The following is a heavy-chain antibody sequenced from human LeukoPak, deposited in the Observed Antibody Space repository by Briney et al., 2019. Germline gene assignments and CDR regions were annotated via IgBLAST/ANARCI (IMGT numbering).Heavy chain of an antibody. CDR3: ARETDSTLFDY. D-gene: IGHD2-2*01. J-gene: IGHJ4*02. Sequence: GGSLRLSCAASGFTFGIYEMNWVRQAPGKWLEWVSYISSSGSTIYYSDSVKGRFTISRDNAKNSLDLQMNILRVEDTAVYYCARETDSTLFDYWGQGTLVTVSS. V-gene: IGHV3-48*03. CDR2: ISSSGSTI. CDR1: GFTFGIYE.